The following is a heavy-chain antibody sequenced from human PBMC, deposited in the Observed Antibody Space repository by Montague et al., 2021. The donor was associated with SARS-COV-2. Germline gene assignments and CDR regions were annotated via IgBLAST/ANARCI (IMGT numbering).Heavy chain of an antibody. CDR2: IYYDGST. V-gene: IGHV4-59*03. D-gene: IGHD1-26*01. J-gene: IGHJ4*02. CDR1: GGSIRNYY. CDR3: ARYGSYFEH. Sequence: SETLSLTCTVSGGSIRNYYWSCIRQTPGKGLEWIGYIYYDGSTNYNPCLKSRVTMSVDSSKNQFSLRLSSVTAADTSVYYCARYGSYFEHWGQGTLVTVSS.